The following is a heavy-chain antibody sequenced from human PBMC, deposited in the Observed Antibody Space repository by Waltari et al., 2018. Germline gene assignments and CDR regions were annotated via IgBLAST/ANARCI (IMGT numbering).Heavy chain of an antibody. CDR1: GGSISSSSYY. D-gene: IGHD5-18*01. Sequence: QLQLQESGPGLVKPSETLSLTCTVSGGSISSSSYYWGWIRQPPGKGLEWIGSIHYSGSTYYNPSLKSLVTISVDTSKNQFSLKLSSVTAADTAVYYCARVRLEDTAMVPQHRNFDYWGQGTLVTVSS. CDR3: ARVRLEDTAMVPQHRNFDY. J-gene: IGHJ4*02. V-gene: IGHV4-39*07. CDR2: IHYSGST.